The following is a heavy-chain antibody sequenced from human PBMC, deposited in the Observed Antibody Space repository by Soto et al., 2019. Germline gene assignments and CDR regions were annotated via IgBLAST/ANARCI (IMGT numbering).Heavy chain of an antibody. J-gene: IGHJ6*02. Sequence: GGSLILSCAASGFPVSSNYMSWVRQAPGKGLEWVSVIYSGGSTYYADSVKGRFTISRDNSKNTLYLQMNSLRAEDTAVYYCASCTYYYYGMDVWGQGTTVTVSS. CDR2: IYSGGST. CDR1: GFPVSSNY. V-gene: IGHV3-66*01. CDR3: ASCTYYYYGMDV.